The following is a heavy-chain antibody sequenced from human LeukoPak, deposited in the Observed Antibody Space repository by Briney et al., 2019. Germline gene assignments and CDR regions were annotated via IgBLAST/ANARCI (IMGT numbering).Heavy chain of an antibody. CDR1: GGSFSGYY. CDR3: ARSLGYYDSSGYYDRY. CDR2: INHSGST. J-gene: IGHJ4*02. V-gene: IGHV4-34*01. Sequence: SETLSLTCAVYGGSFSGYYWSWIRQPPGKGLEWIGEINHSGSTNYNPSLKSRVTISVDTSKNQFSLKLSSVTAADPAVYYCARSLGYYDSSGYYDRYWGQGTLVTVSS. D-gene: IGHD3-22*01.